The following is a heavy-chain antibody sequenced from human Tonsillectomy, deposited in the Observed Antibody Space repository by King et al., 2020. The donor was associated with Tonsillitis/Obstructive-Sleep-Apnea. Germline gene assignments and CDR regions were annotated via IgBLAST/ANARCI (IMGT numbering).Heavy chain of an antibody. J-gene: IGHJ4*02. CDR3: AKRWAYCSSTSYSSETGFDF. CDR1: GFTFSSYA. D-gene: IGHD2-2*01. CDR2: ISGSGSGT. V-gene: IGHV3-23*04. Sequence: VQLVESGGGLVQPGGSLRLSCAASGFTFSSYAMSWVRQAPGKGLEWVSAISGSGSGTYYADSVKGRFTISRDNSNNTLYLQMNSLRAEDTAVYYCAKRWAYCSSTSYSSETGFDFWGQGTLVTVSS.